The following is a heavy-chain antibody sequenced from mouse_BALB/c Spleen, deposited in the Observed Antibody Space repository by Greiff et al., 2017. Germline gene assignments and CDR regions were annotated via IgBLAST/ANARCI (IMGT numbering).Heavy chain of an antibody. CDR3: ARYPYYYGSTNYYAMDY. J-gene: IGHJ4*01. CDR2: IDPSDSYT. V-gene: IGHV1-69*02. CDR1: GYTFTSYW. D-gene: IGHD1-1*01. Sequence: VQLQQPGAELVKPGASVKLSCKASGYTFTSYWMHWVKQRPGQGLEWIGEIDPSDSYTNYNQKFKGKATLTVDKSSSTAYMQLSSLTSEDSAVYYCARYPYYYGSTNYYAMDYWGQGTSVTVSS.